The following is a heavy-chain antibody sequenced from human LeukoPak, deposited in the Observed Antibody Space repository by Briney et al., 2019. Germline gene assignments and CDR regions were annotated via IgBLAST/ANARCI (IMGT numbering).Heavy chain of an antibody. Sequence: SVKVSCKASEYTFSGFYVHWVRQAPGQGLEWMGIIKVSGGRTEYAQKFQGRVTVTRDMSTSTVYMELNNLRSEDTAVYYCAREPPESYYFDNWGQGTLVTVSS. J-gene: IGHJ4*02. CDR1: EYTFSGFY. V-gene: IGHV1-46*01. CDR2: IKVSGGRT. CDR3: AREPPESYYFDN.